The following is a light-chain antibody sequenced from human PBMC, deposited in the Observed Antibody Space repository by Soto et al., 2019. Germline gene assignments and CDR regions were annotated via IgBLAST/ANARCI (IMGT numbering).Light chain of an antibody. V-gene: IGLV1-40*01. CDR1: SSNIGAGYD. CDR2: GNS. CDR3: QSYDSSRSGNVV. Sequence: QSVLTQPPSVSGAPGQRVTISCTGSSSNIGAGYDVHWYQQLPGTAPKLLIYGNSNRPSGVPDRFSGSKSGTSASLAITGLQAEDEADYYCQSYDSSRSGNVVFGGGTQRTGL. J-gene: IGLJ2*01.